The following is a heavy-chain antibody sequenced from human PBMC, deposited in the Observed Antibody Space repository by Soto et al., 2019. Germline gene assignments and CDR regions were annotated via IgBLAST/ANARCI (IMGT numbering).Heavy chain of an antibody. D-gene: IGHD5-12*01. CDR3: AKWDGYGDS. CDR1: GFTFSTNS. Sequence: EVQVLESGGGLVQPGGSLRLSCAAFGFTFSTNSMAWVRQTPGKGLEWVSGLSVGCDRTVYLESVKGRFTISSVTSKNVVYLQMNSVCADVTGVYFCAKWDGYGDSWGQGTLVTVSS. CDR2: LSVGCDRT. V-gene: IGHV3-23*01. J-gene: IGHJ5*01.